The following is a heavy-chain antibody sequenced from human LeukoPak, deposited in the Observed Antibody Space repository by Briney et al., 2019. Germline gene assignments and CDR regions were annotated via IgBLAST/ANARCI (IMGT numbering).Heavy chain of an antibody. V-gene: IGHV1-2*02. J-gene: IGHJ4*02. CDR3: ARRMTAYYSPFDS. CDR1: GGTFSRHE. CDR2: INPYSGDT. D-gene: IGHD3-9*01. Sequence: ASVKVSCKASGGTFSRHEISWVRQAPGQGLEWMGWINPYSGDTNYAQKFQGRVTMTRDTSISTAYMELSRLRSDDTAVYYCARRMTAYYSPFDSWGQGTQVTVSS.